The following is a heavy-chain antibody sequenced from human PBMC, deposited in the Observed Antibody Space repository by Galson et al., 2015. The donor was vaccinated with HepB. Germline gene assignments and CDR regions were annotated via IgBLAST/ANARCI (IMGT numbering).Heavy chain of an antibody. Sequence: QVQLQESGPGLVKPSETLSLTCTVPGGSISSYYWSWIRQPPGKGLEWIGYIYYSGSTNYNPSLKSRVTISVDTSKNQFSLKLSSVTAADTAVYYCATSREKQWLVNWGQGTLVTVSS. J-gene: IGHJ4*02. CDR2: IYYSGST. CDR1: GGSISSYY. D-gene: IGHD6-19*01. V-gene: IGHV4-59*08. CDR3: ATSREKQWLVN.